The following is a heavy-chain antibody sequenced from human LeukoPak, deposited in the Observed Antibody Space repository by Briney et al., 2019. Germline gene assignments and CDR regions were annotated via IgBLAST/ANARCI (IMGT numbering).Heavy chain of an antibody. CDR1: GGTFSSYA. D-gene: IGHD5-18*01. J-gene: IGHJ6*02. CDR2: IIPIFDTA. Sequence: SVKVSCKASGGTFSSYAISWVRQAPGQGLEWMGGIIPIFDTANYAQKFQGRVTITADESTSTAYMELSSLRSEDTAVYYCARPEKSWIQLWLAGHYYGMDVWGQGTTVTVSS. CDR3: ARPEKSWIQLWLAGHYYGMDV. V-gene: IGHV1-69*01.